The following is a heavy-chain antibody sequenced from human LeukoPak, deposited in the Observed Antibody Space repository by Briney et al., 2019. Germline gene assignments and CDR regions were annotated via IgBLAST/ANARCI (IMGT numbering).Heavy chain of an antibody. CDR1: GFTFSDCD. CDR3: ARAYPPLRTAAAGDQ. V-gene: IGHV3-21*01. J-gene: IGHJ4*02. D-gene: IGHD6-13*01. CDR2: ISYRSSPI. Sequence: GGSLRLSCTASGFTFSDCDMSWVRQAPGKGLEWVSSISYRSSPIYYADSVKGRFTISRDNAKNSLYLQMDSLRAGDTTVYYCARAYPPLRTAAAGDQWGQGTLVTVSS.